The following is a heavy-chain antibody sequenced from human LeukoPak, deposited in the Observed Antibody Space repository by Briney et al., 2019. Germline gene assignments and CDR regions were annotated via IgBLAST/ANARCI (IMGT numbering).Heavy chain of an antibody. J-gene: IGHJ4*02. CDR3: ARGNPGRGSFLYDY. D-gene: IGHD2-8*02. Sequence: ASVKVSCKASGYTFTSYGISWVRQAPGQGLEWMGWISAYNGNTNYAQKLQGRVTMTTDTSTSTAYMELRSLRSDDTSVYYCARGNPGRGSFLYDYWGQGTLVTVSS. V-gene: IGHV1-18*01. CDR2: ISAYNGNT. CDR1: GYTFTSYG.